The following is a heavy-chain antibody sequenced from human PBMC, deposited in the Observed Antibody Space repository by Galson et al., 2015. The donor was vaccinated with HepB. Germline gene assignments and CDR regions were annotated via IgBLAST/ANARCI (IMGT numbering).Heavy chain of an antibody. CDR3: AKDIWQYQQLGPFDY. CDR1: GFSFNNYT. V-gene: IGHV3-43*01. D-gene: IGHD2-2*01. J-gene: IGHJ4*02. CDR2: ISWDGSTT. Sequence: SLRLSCAASGFSFNNYTMHWVRQTPGKGLEWVSAISWDGSTTFYADSVKGRFTISRDNSRTSLYLRMNRLRSEDTALYYCAKDIWQYQQLGPFDYWGQGTLFTVPA.